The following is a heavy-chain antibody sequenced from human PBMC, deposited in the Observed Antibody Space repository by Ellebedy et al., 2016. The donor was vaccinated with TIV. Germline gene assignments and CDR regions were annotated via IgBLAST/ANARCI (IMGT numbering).Heavy chain of an antibody. Sequence: GGSLRLSCAASGFSFSNYWMPWVRQAPGKGLEWVANIKQDGSEKYYVDSVKGRFTISRDNAKQLLYLEMNSLRAEDTAVYYCARDKGDDNGSKFDYWGQGTLVTVSS. V-gene: IGHV3-7*03. CDR3: ARDKGDDNGSKFDY. CDR1: GFSFSNYW. CDR2: IKQDGSEK. D-gene: IGHD5-24*01. J-gene: IGHJ4*02.